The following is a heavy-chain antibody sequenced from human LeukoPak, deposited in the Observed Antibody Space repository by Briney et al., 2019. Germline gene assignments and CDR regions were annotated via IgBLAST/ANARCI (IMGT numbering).Heavy chain of an antibody. D-gene: IGHD3-10*01. J-gene: IGHJ6*02. Sequence: GESLTISCKTSGYTFTTYWIIWVRQTPAKGLQCMGVIFPRDSDVRYSASFQGQVTTSANKSTNTAYLHRRSLKTSESAMYYCVRSLPWSLLRGNGIDVWGQGTTVTVS. CDR3: VRSLPWSLLRGNGIDV. CDR1: GYTFTTYW. V-gene: IGHV5-51*01. CDR2: IFPRDSDV.